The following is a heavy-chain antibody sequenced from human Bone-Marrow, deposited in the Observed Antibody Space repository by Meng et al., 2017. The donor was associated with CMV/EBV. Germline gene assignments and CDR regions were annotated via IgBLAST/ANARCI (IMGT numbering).Heavy chain of an antibody. CDR1: GFTFSSYS. V-gene: IGHV3-48*04. Sequence: GESLKISCAASGFTFSSYSMNWVRQAPGKGLEWVSYISSSSSTIYYADSVKGRFTISRDNAKNSLYLQMNSLRAEDTAVYYCARLGWSPFDYWGQGTLVTVSS. J-gene: IGHJ4*02. CDR2: ISSSSSTI. CDR3: ARLGWSPFDY. D-gene: IGHD2-15*01.